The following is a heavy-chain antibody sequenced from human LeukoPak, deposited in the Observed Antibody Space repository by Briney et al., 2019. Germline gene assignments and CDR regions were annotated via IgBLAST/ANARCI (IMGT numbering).Heavy chain of an antibody. CDR2: IYHSGST. CDR1: GYSINSNFY. V-gene: IGHV4-38-2*02. J-gene: IGHJ5*02. Sequence: SETLSLTCTVSGYSINSNFYWGWIRQPPGQGLAWIGSIYHSGSTYYNPSLKSRVTISVDTSKNQFSLTLNSVTATDTAVYYCAREGTVRWFDPWGQGTLVPVSS. D-gene: IGHD1-14*01. CDR3: AREGTVRWFDP.